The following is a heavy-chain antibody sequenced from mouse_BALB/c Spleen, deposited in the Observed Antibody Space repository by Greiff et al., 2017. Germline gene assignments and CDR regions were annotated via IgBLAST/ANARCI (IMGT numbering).Heavy chain of an antibody. Sequence: VKLVESGPGLVQPSQSLSITCTVSGFSLTSYGVHWVRQSPGKGLEWLGVIWSGGSTDYNAAFISRLSISKDNSKSQVFFKMNSLQADDTAIYYCARERYGSSYWYFDVWGAGTTVTVSS. V-gene: IGHV2-4-1*01. J-gene: IGHJ1*01. D-gene: IGHD1-1*01. CDR1: GFSLTSYG. CDR2: IWSGGST. CDR3: ARERYGSSYWYFDV.